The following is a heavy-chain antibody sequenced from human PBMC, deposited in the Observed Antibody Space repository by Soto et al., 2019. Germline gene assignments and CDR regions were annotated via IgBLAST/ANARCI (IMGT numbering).Heavy chain of an antibody. Sequence: QVQLQESGPGLVKPSQTLSLSCTVSGGSLSNSANHWSWIRQHPGEGLEWIGYIYYSGGTYYSPSLKGRITMSIDASKNQFALKLSSVTAADTAVYYCAKGVRGVPNWFDPGGQGTLVTVSS. D-gene: IGHD3-10*01. CDR1: GGSLSNSANH. CDR3: AKGVRGVPNWFDP. J-gene: IGHJ5*02. V-gene: IGHV4-31*03. CDR2: IYYSGGT.